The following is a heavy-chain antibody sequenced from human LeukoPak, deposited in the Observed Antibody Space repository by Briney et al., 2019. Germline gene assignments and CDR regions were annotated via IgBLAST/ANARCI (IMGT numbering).Heavy chain of an antibody. CDR3: ARVIIIRGPFDY. Sequence: GGSLRLSCAASGFTFSTYRMSWVRQAPGKGLEWVANIKQDGSEKYYVDSVEGRFSISRDNAKNSLFLQMNNLRAEDTAVYYCARVIIIRGPFDYWGQGTLVTVSS. V-gene: IGHV3-7*03. D-gene: IGHD3-10*01. CDR2: IKQDGSEK. CDR1: GFTFSTYR. J-gene: IGHJ4*02.